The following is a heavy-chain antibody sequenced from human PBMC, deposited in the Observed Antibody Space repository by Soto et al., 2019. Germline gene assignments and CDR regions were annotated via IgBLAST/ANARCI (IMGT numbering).Heavy chain of an antibody. Sequence: QVQLVESGGGVVQPGRSLRLSCAASGFTFSSYAMHWVRQAPGKGLEWVAVISYDGSNKYYADSVKGRFTISRYNSKKTVYLQMNSLRAEDKDVYYCARDGKDVVVVAATTLYNAGGMDVWGQGTTVTVSS. D-gene: IGHD2-15*01. CDR3: ARDGKDVVVVAATTLYNAGGMDV. CDR2: ISYDGSNK. J-gene: IGHJ6*02. V-gene: IGHV3-30-3*01. CDR1: GFTFSSYA.